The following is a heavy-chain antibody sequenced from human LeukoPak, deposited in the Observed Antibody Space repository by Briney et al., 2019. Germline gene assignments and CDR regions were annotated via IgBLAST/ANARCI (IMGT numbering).Heavy chain of an antibody. Sequence: SGGSLRLSCAASGFTFSSYAMSWVRQAPGKGLESVSFISGSGGSTYYTDSVTGRFTISRANSKNTLYLQMNSLRAEDTAVYYCAKDANDILTGYYSSDAFDIWGQGTMVTVSS. CDR3: AKDANDILTGYYSSDAFDI. CDR1: GFTFSSYA. CDR2: ISGSGGST. V-gene: IGHV3-23*01. D-gene: IGHD3-9*01. J-gene: IGHJ3*02.